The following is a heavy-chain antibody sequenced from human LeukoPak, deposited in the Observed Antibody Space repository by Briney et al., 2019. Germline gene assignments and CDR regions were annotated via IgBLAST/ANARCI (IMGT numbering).Heavy chain of an antibody. V-gene: IGHV1-18*01. CDR3: ARAGANLDTASSLDY. CDR1: GYTFTSYG. Sequence: ASVKVSCKASGYTFTSYGISWVRQAPGQGLEWMGWISAYNGNTNYAQKLQGRVTMTTDTSTSTAYMELRSLRSEDTAVYYCARAGANLDTASSLDYWGQGTLVTVSS. J-gene: IGHJ4*02. D-gene: IGHD5-18*01. CDR2: ISAYNGNT.